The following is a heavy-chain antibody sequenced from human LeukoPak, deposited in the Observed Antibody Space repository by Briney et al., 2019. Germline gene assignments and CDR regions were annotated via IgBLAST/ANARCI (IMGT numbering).Heavy chain of an antibody. CDR3: ARVSGYGGNSDSDY. CDR2: IYYSGST. Sequence: PSETLSLTCTVSGGSISSSSYYWGWIRQPPGKGLEWIGSIYYSGSTYYNPSLKSRVTISVDTSKNQFSLKLSSVTAADTAVYYCARVSGYGGNSDSDYWGQGTLVTVSS. V-gene: IGHV4-39*07. D-gene: IGHD4-23*01. CDR1: GGSISSSSYY. J-gene: IGHJ4*02.